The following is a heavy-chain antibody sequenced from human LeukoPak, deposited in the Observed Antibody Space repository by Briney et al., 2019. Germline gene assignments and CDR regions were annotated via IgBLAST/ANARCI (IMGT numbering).Heavy chain of an antibody. Sequence: HPGGSLRLSCTVSGFTVSSNSMSWVRQAPGKGLEWVSFIYSDKTHYSDSVKDRFTISRDNSKNTLYLQMNSLRAEDTAVYYCARRSGAYSHPYDYWGQGTLVTVSS. D-gene: IGHD4/OR15-4a*01. CDR2: IYSDKT. J-gene: IGHJ4*02. CDR1: GFTVSSNS. CDR3: ARRSGAYSHPYDY. V-gene: IGHV3-53*01.